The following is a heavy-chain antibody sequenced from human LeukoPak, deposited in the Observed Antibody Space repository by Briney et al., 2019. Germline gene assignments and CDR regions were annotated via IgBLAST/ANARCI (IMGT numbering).Heavy chain of an antibody. V-gene: IGHV1-46*01. CDR1: GYTFTSYY. CDR3: ARDESAAAGTFDY. J-gene: IGHJ4*02. Sequence: ASVKVSCKASGYTFTSYYMHRVRQAPGQGLEWMGIINPSGGSTSYAQKFQGRVTMTRDMSTSTVYMELSSLRSEDTAVYYCARDESAAAGTFDYWGQGTLVTVSS. CDR2: INPSGGST. D-gene: IGHD6-13*01.